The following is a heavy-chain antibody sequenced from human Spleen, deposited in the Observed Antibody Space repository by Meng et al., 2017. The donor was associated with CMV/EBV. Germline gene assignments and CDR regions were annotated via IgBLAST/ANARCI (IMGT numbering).Heavy chain of an antibody. V-gene: IGHV4-4*07. D-gene: IGHD3-3*01. CDR3: ARDHSITIFGVVIRNNWFDP. CDR1: GGSISSYY. J-gene: IGHJ5*02. Sequence: VQLQESGPGLVKPSETLSLTCTVSGGSISSYYWSWIRQPAGKGLEWIGRIYTSGSTNYNPSLKSRVTISVDTSKNQFSLKLSSVTAADTAVYYCARDHSITIFGVVIRNNWFDPWGQGTLVTVSS. CDR2: IYTSGST.